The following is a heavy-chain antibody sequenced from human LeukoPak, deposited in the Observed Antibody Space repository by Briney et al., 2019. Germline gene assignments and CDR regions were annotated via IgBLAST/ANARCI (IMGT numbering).Heavy chain of an antibody. CDR3: AREGYYNWFDP. V-gene: IGHV1-69*01. CDR1: GGTSSSYA. J-gene: IGHJ5*02. D-gene: IGHD3-22*01. CDR2: IIPIFGTA. Sequence: SPKVSCKASGGTSSSYAISWVRHAPGQGLEWMGGIIPIFGTANYAQKFQGRVTITADESTSTTYMELSSLRSEDTAVYYCAREGYYNWFDPWGQGTLVTASS.